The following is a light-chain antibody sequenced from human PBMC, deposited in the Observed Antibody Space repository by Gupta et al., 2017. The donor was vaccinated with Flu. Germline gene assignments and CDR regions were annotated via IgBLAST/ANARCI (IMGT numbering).Light chain of an antibody. CDR1: QSLVNTNGHNY. CDR2: LAS. J-gene: IGKJ3*01. V-gene: IGKV2-28*01. CDR3: MQALETPFT. Sequence: ISCRFSQSLVNTNGHNYLNWYLQKPGQSPQLIIYLASTRASGVPARFDASGSGTDFTLKINTVEAEDVGVYYCMQALETPFTFGPGTRVEIK.